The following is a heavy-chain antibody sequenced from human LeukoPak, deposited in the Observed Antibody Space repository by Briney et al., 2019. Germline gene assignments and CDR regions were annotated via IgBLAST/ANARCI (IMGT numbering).Heavy chain of an antibody. CDR2: IKQDGSEK. CDR1: GFTFSSYW. CDR3: RVAGTRLDASDI. D-gene: IGHD6-19*01. Sequence: PGGTLRLSCAGSGFTFSSYWMTWVRQAPGKGLVWVASIKQDGSEKKYVDSVKGRFTISRDNTKNSLYLQMNSLRVEDTAIYYCRVAGTRLDASDIWGQGTMVSVSS. J-gene: IGHJ3*02. V-gene: IGHV3-7*03.